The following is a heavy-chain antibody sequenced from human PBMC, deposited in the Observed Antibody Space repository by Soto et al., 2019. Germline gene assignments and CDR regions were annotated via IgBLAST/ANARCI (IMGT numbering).Heavy chain of an antibody. D-gene: IGHD2-15*01. J-gene: IGHJ3*02. V-gene: IGHV3-30*18. CDR3: AKDTQGYCSGGSCQDAFDI. CDR2: ISYDGSNK. CDR1: GFTFSSYG. Sequence: GGSLRLSCAASGFTFSSYGMHWVRQAPGKGLEWVAVISYDGSNKYYADSVKGRFTISRDNSKNTLYLQMNSLRAEDTAVYYCAKDTQGYCSGGSCQDAFDIWGQGTMVTVSS.